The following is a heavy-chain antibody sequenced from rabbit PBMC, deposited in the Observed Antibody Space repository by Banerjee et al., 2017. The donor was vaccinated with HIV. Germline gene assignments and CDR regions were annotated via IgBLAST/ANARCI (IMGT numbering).Heavy chain of an antibody. CDR1: GFSFSSGYY. D-gene: IGHD6-1*01. CDR3: ARRDDSYNGALDL. V-gene: IGHV1S40*01. J-gene: IGHJ3*01. Sequence: QSLEESGGDLVKPGASLTLTCKASGFSFSSGYYMCWVRQAPGKGLEWIACIDGDSSSSAAYATWAKGRFTISKTSSTTVTLQMTSLTAADTATYFCARRDDSYNGALDLWGPGTLVTVS. CDR2: IDGDSSSSA.